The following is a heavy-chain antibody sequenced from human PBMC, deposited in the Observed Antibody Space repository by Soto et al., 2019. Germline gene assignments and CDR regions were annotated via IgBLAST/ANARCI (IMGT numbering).Heavy chain of an antibody. J-gene: IGHJ4*02. Sequence: TLSVTCAVAADCISRGYYFWSWIRQPPGKGLEWIGNIFYSGTTYYNPSLKSRVTISVDTSKNQFSLKLSSVTTADTAVYFCARGVLYWGQGTLVTVSS. CDR1: ADCISRGYYF. V-gene: IGHV4-31*11. CDR3: ARGVLY. D-gene: IGHD1-1*01. CDR2: IFYSGTT.